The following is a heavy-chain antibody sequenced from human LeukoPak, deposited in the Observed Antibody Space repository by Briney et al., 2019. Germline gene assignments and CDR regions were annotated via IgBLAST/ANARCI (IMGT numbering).Heavy chain of an antibody. CDR1: DVSISDSSYD. D-gene: IGHD3-10*01. CDR3: ARGGDYYYYYMGV. Sequence: SETLSLTCSVSDVSISDSSYDWSWIRQPPGKGLEWIGYIYYSGSTNYNPSLKSRVTISVDTSKNQFSLKLSSVTAADTAVYYCARGGDYYYYYMGVWGKGTTVTISS. CDR2: IYYSGST. V-gene: IGHV4-61*01. J-gene: IGHJ6*03.